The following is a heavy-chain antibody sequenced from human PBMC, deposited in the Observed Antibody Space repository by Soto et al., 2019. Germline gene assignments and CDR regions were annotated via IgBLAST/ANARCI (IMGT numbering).Heavy chain of an antibody. D-gene: IGHD4-4*01. CDR3: AKGRVYSNYWSLFDY. Sequence: GGSLRLSCAASGFTFSSYGMHWVRQAPGKGLEWVAVISYDGSNKYYADSVKGRFTISRDNSKNTLYLQMNSLRAEDTAVYYCAKGRVYSNYWSLFDYWGQGTLVTVSS. CDR1: GFTFSSYG. V-gene: IGHV3-30*18. J-gene: IGHJ4*02. CDR2: ISYDGSNK.